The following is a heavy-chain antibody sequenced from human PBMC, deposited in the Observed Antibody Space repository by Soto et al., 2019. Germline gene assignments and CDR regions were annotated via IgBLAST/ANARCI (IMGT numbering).Heavy chain of an antibody. D-gene: IGHD3-3*01. V-gene: IGHV5-51*01. CDR1: GYNFPDYW. CDR3: ARHGKAGQTVLRISWFDR. Sequence: XESLKISCKGFGYNFPDYWIAWVRQMPGKGLEWMGIIYPGYSDTKYSPSFEGQVTISADKSISTAYLQWSSLEASDTAMYFCARHGKAGQTVLRISWFDRWRQGTLVIVSS. J-gene: IGHJ5*02. CDR2: IYPGYSDT.